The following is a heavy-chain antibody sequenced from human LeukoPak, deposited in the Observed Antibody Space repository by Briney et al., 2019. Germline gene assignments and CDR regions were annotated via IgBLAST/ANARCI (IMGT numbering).Heavy chain of an antibody. V-gene: IGHV4-59*01. CDR2: IYYSGST. CDR1: GGSISSYY. J-gene: IGHJ2*01. Sequence: MPSETLSLTCTVSGGSISSYYWSWIRQPPGKGLEWIGYIYYSGSTNYNPSLKSRVTISVDTSKNQFSLKLSSVTAADTAVYYCARAYREGRYWYFDLWGRGTLVTVSS. CDR3: ARAYREGRYWYFDL.